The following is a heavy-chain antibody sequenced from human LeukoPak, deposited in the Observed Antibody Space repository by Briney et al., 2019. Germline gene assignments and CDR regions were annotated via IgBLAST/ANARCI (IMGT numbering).Heavy chain of an antibody. Sequence: SGGSLRLSCAAPGFTFSSYAMSWVRQAPGKGLEWVSAISGSGGSTYYADSVKGRFTISRDNSKNMLYLQMNSLRAEDTAVYYCARGITSGPRRYDVRNFDYWGQGTPVTVSS. J-gene: IGHJ4*02. D-gene: IGHD5-12*01. CDR2: ISGSGGST. V-gene: IGHV3-23*01. CDR3: ARGITSGPRRYDVRNFDY. CDR1: GFTFSSYA.